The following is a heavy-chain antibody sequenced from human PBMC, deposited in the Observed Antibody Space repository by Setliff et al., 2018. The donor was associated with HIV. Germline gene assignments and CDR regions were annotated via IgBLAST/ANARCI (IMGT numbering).Heavy chain of an antibody. Sequence: GGSLRLSCAASGFTFSSYSMSWVRQAPGKGLEWVSGINGNGDSIHYADSVRGRFTISRDDAEKSVYLQMNSLRAEDTAVYYCARAGVVEGYYYYYYMDVWGKGTTVTVSS. V-gene: IGHV3-23*01. D-gene: IGHD2-15*01. CDR1: GFTFSSYS. CDR2: INGNGDSI. CDR3: ARAGVVEGYYYYYYMDV. J-gene: IGHJ6*03.